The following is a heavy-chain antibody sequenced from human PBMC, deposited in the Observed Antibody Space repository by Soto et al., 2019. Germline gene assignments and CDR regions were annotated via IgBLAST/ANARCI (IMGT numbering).Heavy chain of an antibody. Sequence: GGSLRLSCAASGFTFSSYGMHWVRQAPGKGLEWVAVISYDGSNKYYADSVKGRFTISRDNSKNTLYLQMNSLSAEDTAVYYCAKAEFDPWGQGTLVTVSS. J-gene: IGHJ5*02. CDR3: AKAEFDP. CDR2: ISYDGSNK. V-gene: IGHV3-30*18. CDR1: GFTFSSYG.